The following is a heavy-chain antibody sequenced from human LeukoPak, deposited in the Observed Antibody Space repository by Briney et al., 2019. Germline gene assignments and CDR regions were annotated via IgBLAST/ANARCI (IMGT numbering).Heavy chain of an antibody. V-gene: IGHV4-34*01. J-gene: IGHJ2*01. D-gene: IGHD5-24*01. Sequence: PSETLSLACAVYGGSFSGYYWSWIRQPPGKGLEWIGEINHSGSTNYNPSLKSRVTISVDTSKNQFSLKLSSVTAADTAVYYCARQAEAVEMATIYYWYFDLWGRGTLVTVSS. CDR1: GGSFSGYY. CDR2: INHSGST. CDR3: ARQAEAVEMATIYYWYFDL.